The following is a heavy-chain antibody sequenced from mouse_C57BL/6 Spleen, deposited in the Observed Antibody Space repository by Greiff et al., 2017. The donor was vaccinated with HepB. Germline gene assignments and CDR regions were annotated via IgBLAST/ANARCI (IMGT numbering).Heavy chain of an antibody. Sequence: QVQLQQSGPELVKPGASVKISCKASGYAFSSSWMNWVKQRPGKGLEWIGRIYPGDGDTNYNGKFKGKATLTADKSSSTAYMQLSRLTSEDSAVYFCARGGGSSHYYAMDYWGQGTSVTVSS. CDR2: IYPGDGDT. CDR1: GYAFSSSW. V-gene: IGHV1-82*01. D-gene: IGHD1-1*01. J-gene: IGHJ4*01. CDR3: ARGGGSSHYYAMDY.